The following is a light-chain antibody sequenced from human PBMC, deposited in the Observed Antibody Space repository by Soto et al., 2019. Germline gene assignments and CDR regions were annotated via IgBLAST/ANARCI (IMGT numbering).Light chain of an antibody. CDR3: AAWGDSLNGVV. CDR1: SSNIGSKT. Sequence: QSALTQPPSASGTPGQRVTISCSGTSSNIGSKTVNWYQQVPGTAPKLLIYNNNQRPSGVPDRFSGSKSGTSASLAISGLQSEDEADYYCAAWGDSLNGVVFGGGTKLTVL. CDR2: NNN. V-gene: IGLV1-44*01. J-gene: IGLJ3*02.